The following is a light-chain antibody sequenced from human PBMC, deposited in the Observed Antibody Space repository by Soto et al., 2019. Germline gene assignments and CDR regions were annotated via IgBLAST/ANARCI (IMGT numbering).Light chain of an antibody. Sequence: DIPMTQSPSSLSASVGDRVTISCRASQSLGRRLTWYQQKPGEAPKLLIYETSNLQNGVPSRFSGSGSETDFPLTINSLQPEDFATYYCQQSFGPPYTFGQGTKLE. CDR2: ETS. CDR3: QQSFGPPYT. V-gene: IGKV1-39*01. J-gene: IGKJ2*01. CDR1: QSLGRR.